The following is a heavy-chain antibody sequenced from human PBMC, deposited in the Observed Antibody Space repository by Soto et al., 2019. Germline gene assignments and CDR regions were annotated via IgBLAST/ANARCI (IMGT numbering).Heavy chain of an antibody. CDR3: ARDFNYYTMDV. V-gene: IGHV1-2*02. Sequence: GASVKVSCKASGYTFTGDYMHWVRQAPGQGLEWLGRINPNSGVTNYAQNFEGRVTMTRDTSTSTAYMEMSWLTFDDTAVYYCARDFNYYTMDVWGPGTTVTVSS. J-gene: IGHJ6*02. CDR2: INPNSGVT. CDR1: GYTFTGDY.